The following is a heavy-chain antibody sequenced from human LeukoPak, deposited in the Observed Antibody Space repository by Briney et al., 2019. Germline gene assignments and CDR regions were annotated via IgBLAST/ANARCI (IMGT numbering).Heavy chain of an antibody. Sequence: ASVKVSCKASGYTFTSYGISWVRQAPGQGLEWMGWNSAYNGNTNYAQKLQGRVTMTTDTSTSTAYMELSRLRSDDTAVYYCARVLEWLAPYDAFDIWGQGTMVTVSS. CDR2: NSAYNGNT. CDR3: ARVLEWLAPYDAFDI. J-gene: IGHJ3*02. D-gene: IGHD3-3*01. CDR1: GYTFTSYG. V-gene: IGHV1-18*01.